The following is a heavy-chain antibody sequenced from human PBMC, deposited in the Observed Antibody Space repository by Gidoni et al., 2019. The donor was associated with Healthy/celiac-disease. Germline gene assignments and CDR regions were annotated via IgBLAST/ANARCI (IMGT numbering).Heavy chain of an antibody. D-gene: IGHD2-2*01. CDR1: GFTFSSYA. J-gene: IGHJ6*03. CDR3: AKDGSQLLFFMDV. CDR2: ISGSGGST. Sequence: EVQLLESGGGLVQPGGSLRLSCAASGFTFSSYAMSWVRQAPGQGLEWVSAISGSGGSTYYADSVKGRFTISRDNSKNTLYLQMNSLRAEDTAVYYCAKDGSQLLFFMDVWGKGTTVTVSS. V-gene: IGHV3-23*01.